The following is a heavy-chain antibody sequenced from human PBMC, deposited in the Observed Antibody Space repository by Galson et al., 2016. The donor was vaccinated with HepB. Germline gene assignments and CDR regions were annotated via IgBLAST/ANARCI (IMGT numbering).Heavy chain of an antibody. Sequence: SLRLSCAVSGFTLSNYARSWIRQGPGKGLQWVAGISGSGGTTDYADSVKGRFTISKDNLKNTVYLQMNSLRAEDTAVYYCAKACYYGAGPAFFDYWGQGTLVTVSS. D-gene: IGHD3-10*01. J-gene: IGHJ4*02. CDR1: GFTLSNYA. V-gene: IGHV3-23*01. CDR2: ISGSGGTT. CDR3: AKACYYGAGPAFFDY.